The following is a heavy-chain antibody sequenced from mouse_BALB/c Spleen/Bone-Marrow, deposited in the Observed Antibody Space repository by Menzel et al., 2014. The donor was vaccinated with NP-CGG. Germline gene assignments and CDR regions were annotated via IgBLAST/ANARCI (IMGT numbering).Heavy chain of an antibody. CDR1: GYTFSNYW. J-gene: IGHJ2*01. CDR2: ILPGSGTA. Sequence: VHLVESGAELMNPGVSVKLSCKATGYTFSNYWIDWVQQTPGHGLEWIGEILPGSGTANYNEKLKGKATFTADTSSNTAYMQLSGLTSEDSALYYSAGTSVVPYYFDFWSQCATLTISS. V-gene: IGHV1-9*01. D-gene: IGHD1-1*01. CDR3: AGTSVVPYYFDF.